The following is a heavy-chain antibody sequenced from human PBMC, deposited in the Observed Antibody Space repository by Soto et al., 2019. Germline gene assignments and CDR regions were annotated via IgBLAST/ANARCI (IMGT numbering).Heavy chain of an antibody. D-gene: IGHD2-2*01. Sequence: QLQLQESGPGLVKPSETLSLTCTVSGGSISSSSYYWGWIRQPPGKGLEWIGSIYYSGSTYYNPSLKRPVTISVDTSKNHFSLKLSSVTAADSAVYYCARIPAALCYFDYWGQGTLVTVSS. CDR2: IYYSGST. V-gene: IGHV4-39*02. CDR1: GGSISSSSYY. CDR3: ARIPAALCYFDY. J-gene: IGHJ4*02.